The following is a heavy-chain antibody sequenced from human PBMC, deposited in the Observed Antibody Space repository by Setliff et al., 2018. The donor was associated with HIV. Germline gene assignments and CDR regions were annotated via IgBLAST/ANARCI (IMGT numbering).Heavy chain of an antibody. D-gene: IGHD3-16*01. V-gene: IGHV3-48*01. J-gene: IGHJ4*02. CDR2: ISSSSNTI. CDR3: ARTPRYYDYAWGSYGAPLYYFDY. CDR1: GFTFSSYS. Sequence: GGSLRLSCAASGFTFSSYSMNWVRQAPGKGLEWISYISSSSNTIYYADSVKGRFTISRDNAKNSLYLQMDSLRAEDTAVYYCARTPRYYDYAWGSYGAPLYYFDYWGQGTLVTVSS.